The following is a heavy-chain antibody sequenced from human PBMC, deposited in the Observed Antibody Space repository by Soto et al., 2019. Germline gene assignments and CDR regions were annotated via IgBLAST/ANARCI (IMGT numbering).Heavy chain of an antibody. Sequence: TLSLTCAVSGCSISSGGHAWAWIRQPPGKGLEWVGYIYQSGSTYYNPSLKSRVTIAADRSKNQFSLNLASVTAADTAVYYCARSYSGGDAYFDYWGQGTVVTVSS. CDR1: GCSISSGGHA. CDR3: ARSYSGGDAYFDY. J-gene: IGHJ4*02. V-gene: IGHV4-30-2*01. D-gene: IGHD2-21*02. CDR2: IYQSGST.